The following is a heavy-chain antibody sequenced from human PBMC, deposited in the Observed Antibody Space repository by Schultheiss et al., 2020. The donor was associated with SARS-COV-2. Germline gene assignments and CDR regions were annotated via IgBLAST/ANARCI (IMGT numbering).Heavy chain of an antibody. CDR1: GFTFSSYS. Sequence: GGSLRLSCAASGFTFSSYSMNWVRQAPGKGLAWVSSISSSSSYIYYADSVKGRFTISRDNAKNSLYLQMNSLRAEDTAVYYCARVRVTGYGPETYFDYWGQGTLVTVSS. CDR3: ARVRVTGYGPETYFDY. J-gene: IGHJ4*02. D-gene: IGHD5-18*01. CDR2: ISSSSSYI. V-gene: IGHV3-21*01.